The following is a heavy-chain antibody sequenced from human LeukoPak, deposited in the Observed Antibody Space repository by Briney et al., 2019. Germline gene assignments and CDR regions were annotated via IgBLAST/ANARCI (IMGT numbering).Heavy chain of an antibody. J-gene: IGHJ2*01. V-gene: IGHV3-33*01. CDR2: IWHDGSNK. Sequence: PGRSLRLSCAASGFNFRTYGMHWVRQAPGKGLEWLAIIWHDGSNKYYGDSVKGRFTISRDNSKNTLYLQMNSLRSEDTAVYYCARDQAAVTTPLDWSFALWGRGTLVTVSS. D-gene: IGHD4-17*01. CDR1: GFNFRTYG. CDR3: ARDQAAVTTPLDWSFAL.